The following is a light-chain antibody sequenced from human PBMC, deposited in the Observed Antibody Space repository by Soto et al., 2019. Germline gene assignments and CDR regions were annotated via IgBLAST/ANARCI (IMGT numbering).Light chain of an antibody. J-gene: IGLJ2*01. CDR3: SSYAGSNNFVV. V-gene: IGLV2-8*01. Sequence: QSALTQPPSAAGSPGQSVTISCTGTSSDFGGYNYVSWYQQHPGKAPQLMISEVSKRPSGVPDRFSGSKSVNTASLTVSGLRAEDEADYCCSSYAGSNNFVVFGGGTPLTVL. CDR2: EVS. CDR1: SSDFGGYNY.